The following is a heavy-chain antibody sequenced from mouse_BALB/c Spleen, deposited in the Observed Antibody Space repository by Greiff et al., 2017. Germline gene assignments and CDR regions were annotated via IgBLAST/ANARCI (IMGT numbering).Heavy chain of an antibody. J-gene: IGHJ4*01. V-gene: IGHV5-17*02. Sequence: EVQGVESGGGLVQPGGSRKLSCAASGFTFSSFGMHWVRQAPEKGLEWVAYISSGSSTIYYADTVKGRFTISRDNPKNTLFLQMTSLRSEDTAMYYCARRDYRYDNAMDYWGQGTSVTVSS. CDR1: GFTFSSFG. D-gene: IGHD2-14*01. CDR3: ARRDYRYDNAMDY. CDR2: ISSGSSTI.